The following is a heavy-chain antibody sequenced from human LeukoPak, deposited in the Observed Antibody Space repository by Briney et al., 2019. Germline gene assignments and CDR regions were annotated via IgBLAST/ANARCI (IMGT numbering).Heavy chain of an antibody. CDR3: AGRGNYYDSSGYPRNWFDP. J-gene: IGHJ5*02. CDR1: GGSFSGYY. V-gene: IGHV4-34*01. D-gene: IGHD3-22*01. Sequence: SETLSLTCAVYGGSFSGYYWSWIRQPPGKGLEWIGEINHSGSTNYNPSLKSRVTISVDTSKNQFSLKLSSVTAADTAAYYCAGRGNYYDSSGYPRNWFDPWGQGTLVTVSS. CDR2: INHSGST.